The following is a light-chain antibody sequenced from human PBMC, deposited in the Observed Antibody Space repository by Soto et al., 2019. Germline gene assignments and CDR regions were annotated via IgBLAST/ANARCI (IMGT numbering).Light chain of an antibody. CDR2: DAS. J-gene: IGKJ5*01. V-gene: IGKV3-20*01. CDR1: QSVTSNY. CDR3: QQYGSSPPSI. Sequence: PGDSATLSCRASQSVTSNYLAWYQQKPGQAPRLLIHDASSRAIGIPDRFSGSGSGTDFTLTISRLEPEDFAVYSCQQYGSSPPSIFGQGTRLDIK.